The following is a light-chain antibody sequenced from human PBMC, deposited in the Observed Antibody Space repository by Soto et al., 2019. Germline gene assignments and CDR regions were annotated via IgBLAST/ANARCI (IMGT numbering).Light chain of an antibody. CDR1: SSDVGAYNY. J-gene: IGLJ2*01. CDR3: TSYSSSSPVL. V-gene: IGLV2-14*01. Sequence: QSVLTQPASVSGSLGQSITISCTGTSSDVGAYNYVSWYQQHPDKAPKLLIFEVTNRPSGVSGRFSGSKSGISASLSISGLQPEDEADYYCTSYSSSSPVLFGGGTKSPS. CDR2: EVT.